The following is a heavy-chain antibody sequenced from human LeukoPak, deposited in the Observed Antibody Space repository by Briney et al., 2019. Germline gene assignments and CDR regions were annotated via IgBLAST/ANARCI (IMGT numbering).Heavy chain of an antibody. CDR2: IFFTGST. V-gene: IGHV4-4*02. J-gene: IGHJ4*01. CDR3: ARIPPVDGYSSGRLDH. CDR1: GVSITTTNW. D-gene: IGHD6-19*01. Sequence: TSGTLSLTCAVSGVSITTTNWWSWVRQPPGKGLEWIGEIFFTGSTKYNPSLKSRVTMSVDKTKNQFSLQLTSVTAADTAVYYCARIPPVDGYSSGRLDHWGHGTLVTVSS.